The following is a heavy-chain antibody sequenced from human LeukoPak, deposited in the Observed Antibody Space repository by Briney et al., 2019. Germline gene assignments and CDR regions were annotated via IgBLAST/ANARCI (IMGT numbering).Heavy chain of an antibody. CDR1: GYTFSRSD. V-gene: IGHV1-18*01. CDR2: ISGYNGNT. CDR3: ARDRSCCSTSCYFDP. J-gene: IGHJ5*02. Sequence: VASVKVSCKASGYTFSRSDISWVRQAPGQGLEWMGWISGYNGNTNYAQKFQGRVTMTTDTSTNTAYMELRNLRSDDTAVYYCARDRSCCSTSCYFDPWGQGTPVTVSS. D-gene: IGHD2-2*01.